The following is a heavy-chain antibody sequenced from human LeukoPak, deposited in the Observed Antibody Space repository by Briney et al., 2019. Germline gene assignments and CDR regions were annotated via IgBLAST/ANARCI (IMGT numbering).Heavy chain of an antibody. J-gene: IGHJ3*01. CDR1: GGTFHDYA. CDR2: FYLKTGGT. D-gene: IGHD2-15*01. Sequence: GGSLRLSCAASGGTFHDYAMHWVRQSPEKGLEWVSGFYLKTGGTGYADSVKGRFTISRDAADNSLYLQMDSLRGEDTALYFCVVGMSPGGADVWGQGTMVIVSS. V-gene: IGHV3-9*01. CDR3: VVGMSPGGADV.